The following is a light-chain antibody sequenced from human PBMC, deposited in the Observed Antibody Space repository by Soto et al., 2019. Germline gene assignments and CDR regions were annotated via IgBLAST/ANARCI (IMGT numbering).Light chain of an antibody. Sequence: QSALTQPASVSGSPGQSITISCTGTSSDVGSYNLVSWYQQHPGKAPKLMIYEGSKRPSGVSNRFSGSKSGNTASLTISGLQAEDEADYYCCSYAGSLVVFGGGTKLTGL. CDR2: EGS. CDR3: CSYAGSLVV. V-gene: IGLV2-23*01. J-gene: IGLJ2*01. CDR1: SSDVGSYNL.